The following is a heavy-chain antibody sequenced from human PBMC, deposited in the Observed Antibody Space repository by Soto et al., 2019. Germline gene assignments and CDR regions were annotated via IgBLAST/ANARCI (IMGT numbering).Heavy chain of an antibody. CDR2: IYYSGST. V-gene: IGHV4-59*01. CDR3: ARGRFGELLSRYFDY. Sequence: SETLCLTCTVSGGSISSYYWSWIRQPPGKGLEWIGYIYYSGSTNYNPSLKSRVTISVDMSKNQFSLKLISVTAADTAVYYCARGRFGELLSRYFDYWCQGTLVTVAS. J-gene: IGHJ4*02. CDR1: GGSISSYY. D-gene: IGHD3-10*01.